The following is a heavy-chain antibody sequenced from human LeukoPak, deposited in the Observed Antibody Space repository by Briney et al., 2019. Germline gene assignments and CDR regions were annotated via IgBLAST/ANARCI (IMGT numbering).Heavy chain of an antibody. Sequence: PGGSLRLSCAASGFTFSSYGMHWVRQAPGKGLEWVAVISYDGSNKYYADSVKGRFTIPRDNSKNTLYLQMNSLRAEDTAVYYCAKDLRAYSYGPPTDYWGQGTLVTVSS. CDR1: GFTFSSYG. CDR3: AKDLRAYSYGPPTDY. J-gene: IGHJ4*02. CDR2: ISYDGSNK. D-gene: IGHD5-18*01. V-gene: IGHV3-30*18.